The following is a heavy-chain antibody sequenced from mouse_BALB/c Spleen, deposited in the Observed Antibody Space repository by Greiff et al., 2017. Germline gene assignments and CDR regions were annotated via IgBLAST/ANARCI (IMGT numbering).Heavy chain of an antibody. CDR2: ISYSGST. D-gene: IGHD1-1*01. CDR3: ARSDYGSSYVNWFAY. Sequence: VQLQQSGPGLVKPSQSLSLTCTVTGYSITSDYAWNWIRQFPGNKLEWMGYISYSGSTSYNPSLKSRISITRDTSKNQFFLQLNSVTTEDTATYDCARSDYGSSYVNWFAYWGQGTLVTVSA. CDR1: GYSITSDYA. V-gene: IGHV3-2*02. J-gene: IGHJ3*01.